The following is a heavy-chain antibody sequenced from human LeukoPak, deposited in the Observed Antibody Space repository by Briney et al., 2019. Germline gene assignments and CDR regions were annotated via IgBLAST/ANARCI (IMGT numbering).Heavy chain of an antibody. Sequence: RPGGSLRLSCAASGFILDEYGMSWVRQAPGKDLEWVSGINWNGANTGYGDSVKGRFTISRDNAKNSLHLQMSSLRAEDTALYHCAIVQYDTSYHNAFDIWGQGTMVTVSS. CDR2: INWNGANT. J-gene: IGHJ3*02. CDR3: AIVQYDTSYHNAFDI. V-gene: IGHV3-20*01. CDR1: GFILDEYG. D-gene: IGHD3-22*01.